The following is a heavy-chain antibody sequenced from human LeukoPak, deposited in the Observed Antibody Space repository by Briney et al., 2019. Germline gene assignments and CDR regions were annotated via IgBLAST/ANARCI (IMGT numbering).Heavy chain of an antibody. V-gene: IGHV1-18*01. Sequence: ASVKVSCKASGYTFTSYGISWVRQAPGQGLEWMGWISAYNGDTNYAQKFQGRVTMTTDTSTSTAYMELRSLRSDDTAVYYCAREGTMVKDYYYYYYMDVWGKGTTVTVSS. D-gene: IGHD4/OR15-4a*01. CDR2: ISAYNGDT. CDR1: GYTFTSYG. J-gene: IGHJ6*03. CDR3: AREGTMVKDYYYYYYMDV.